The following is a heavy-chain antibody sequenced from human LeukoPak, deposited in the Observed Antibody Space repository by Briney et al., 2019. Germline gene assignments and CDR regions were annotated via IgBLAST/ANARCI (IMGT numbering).Heavy chain of an antibody. CDR3: ARGGSYYIYCGMDV. CDR2: ISYDGSNK. D-gene: IGHD1-26*01. J-gene: IGHJ6*02. CDR1: AFTFSSYA. V-gene: IGHV3-30-3*01. Sequence: PGGALRLSCAASAFTFSSYAMHWVRPAPGKGPEGVAVISYDGSNKYYAGSGKGRFTISKDNSKNTLYLQMNSLRAEDTAVYYCARGGSYYIYCGMDVWGQGTTVTVSS.